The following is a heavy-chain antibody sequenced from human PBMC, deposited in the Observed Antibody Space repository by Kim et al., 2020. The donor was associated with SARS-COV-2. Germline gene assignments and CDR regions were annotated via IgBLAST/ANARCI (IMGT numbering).Heavy chain of an antibody. CDR2: IDPSDSYT. V-gene: IGHV5-10-1*01. CDR1: GYSFTSYW. CDR3: ATTSAAGIPINWFDP. J-gene: IGHJ5*02. Sequence: GESLKISCKGSGYSFTSYWISWVRQMPGKGLEWMGRIDPSDSYTNYSPSFQGHVTISADKSISTAYLQWSSLKASDTAMYYCATTSAAGIPINWFDPWGQGTLVTVSS. D-gene: IGHD6-13*01.